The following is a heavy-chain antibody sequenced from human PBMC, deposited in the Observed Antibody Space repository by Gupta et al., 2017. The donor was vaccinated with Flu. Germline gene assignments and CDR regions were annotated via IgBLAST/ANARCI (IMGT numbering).Heavy chain of an antibody. CDR1: GFTFDDYG. J-gene: IGHJ4*02. V-gene: IGHV3-20*01. Sequence: EVQLVESGGGVVRPGGSLRPPCAPSGFTFDDYGLSWVRQAPGKGLEWVSGINWNGGSTGYADSVKDRFTISRDNAKNSLYLQMNSLRAEDTALYHCARVGGSSWYGDFDYWGQGTLVTVSS. D-gene: IGHD6-13*01. CDR2: INWNGGST. CDR3: ARVGGSSWYGDFDY.